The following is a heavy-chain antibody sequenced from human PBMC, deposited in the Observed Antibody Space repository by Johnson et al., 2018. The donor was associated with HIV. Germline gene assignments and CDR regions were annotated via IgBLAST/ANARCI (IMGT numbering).Heavy chain of an antibody. CDR3: ASDPVPAAIRAFDI. J-gene: IGHJ3*02. CDR2: IKHDGSEK. Sequence: VQLVESGGGLVQPGGSLRLSCVASGFTFSTYWMNWVRQAPGKGPQWLANIKHDGSEKYYEDSVKGRFTISRDNAKNSLYLQMNSLRAEDTAVYYCASDPVPAAIRAFDIWGQGTMVTVSS. V-gene: IGHV3-7*04. D-gene: IGHD2-2*01. CDR1: GFTFSTYW.